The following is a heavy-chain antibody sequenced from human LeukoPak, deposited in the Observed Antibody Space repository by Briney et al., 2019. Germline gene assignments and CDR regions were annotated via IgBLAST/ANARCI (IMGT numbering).Heavy chain of an antibody. D-gene: IGHD4-17*01. CDR2: INPNSGGT. J-gene: IGHJ5*02. Sequence: ASVKVSCKASGYTFTGYYMHWVRQAPGQGLEWMGWINPNSGGTNYAQKFQGRVTMTRDTSISTAYMGLSRLRSDDTAVYYCARENGYGDYGYSFDPWGQGTLVTVSS. CDR1: GYTFTGYY. V-gene: IGHV1-2*02. CDR3: ARENGYGDYGYSFDP.